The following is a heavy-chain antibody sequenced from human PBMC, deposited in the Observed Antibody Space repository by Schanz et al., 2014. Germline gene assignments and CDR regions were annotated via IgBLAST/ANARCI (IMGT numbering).Heavy chain of an antibody. J-gene: IGHJ4*02. CDR1: GFTFSTYN. Sequence: EVQLVESGGGLVKPGGSLRLSCAASGFTFSTYNMNWVRQTPGKGLEWVSSISSSYNYIYSADSVKGRFSISRDNAKNSLYLQMNSLRAEDTAVYYCARARELLRGQYYFDYWGQGSLVTVSS. CDR2: ISSSYNYI. D-gene: IGHD1-26*01. CDR3: ARARELLRGQYYFDY. V-gene: IGHV3-21*01.